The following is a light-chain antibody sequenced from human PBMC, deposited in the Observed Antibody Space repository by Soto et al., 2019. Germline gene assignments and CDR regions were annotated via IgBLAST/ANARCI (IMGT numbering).Light chain of an antibody. J-gene: IGKJ4*01. V-gene: IGKV1-5*01. CDR3: QQYDNYPLT. Sequence: DIQMTQSPATLSASVGDRVTITCRASQSVRSWLAWYQQKPGTAPKLLIFDASRLESGVPSRFSGSASGTEFTLTISSLQPDDVATSYCQQYDNYPLTFGGGTKVEIK. CDR1: QSVRSW. CDR2: DAS.